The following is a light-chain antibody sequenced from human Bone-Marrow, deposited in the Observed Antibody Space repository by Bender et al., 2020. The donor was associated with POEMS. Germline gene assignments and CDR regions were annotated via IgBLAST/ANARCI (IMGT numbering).Light chain of an antibody. V-gene: IGLV2-23*02. J-gene: IGLJ3*02. Sequence: QSALTQSASVSGSPGQSITISCTGTSSDVGSYNLVSWYQQHPGKAPKLMIYAVTKRPSGVSNRFSGSKSGNTASLTISGLQAEDEADYYCCSYADNSVWVFGGGTKLTVL. CDR3: CSYADNSVWV. CDR2: AVT. CDR1: SSDVGSYNL.